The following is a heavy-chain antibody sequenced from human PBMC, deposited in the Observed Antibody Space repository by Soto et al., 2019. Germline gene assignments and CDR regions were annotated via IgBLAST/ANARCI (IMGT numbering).Heavy chain of an antibody. J-gene: IGHJ6*03. CDR3: ARDAGGSYYYYYYMDV. D-gene: IGHD3-16*01. CDR1: GFTFSSYG. CDR2: IWYDGSNK. V-gene: IGHV3-33*01. Sequence: GGSLRLSCAASGFTFSSYGMHWVRQAPGKGLEWVAVIWYDGSNKYYADSVKGRFTISRDNSKNTLYLQMNSLRAEVTAVYYCARDAGGSYYYYYYMDVWGKGTTVTVSS.